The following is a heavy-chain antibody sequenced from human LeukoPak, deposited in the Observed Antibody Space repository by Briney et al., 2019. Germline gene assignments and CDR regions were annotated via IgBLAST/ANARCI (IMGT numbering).Heavy chain of an antibody. CDR3: ARVPIYGDYAHLYFDY. Sequence: ASVKVSCKASGYTFTSYYMHWVRQAPGQGLEWMGIINPSGGSTSYAQKFQGRVTMTRDMSTSTVYMELSSLRSEDTAVYYCARVPIYGDYAHLYFDYWGQGTLVTVSS. V-gene: IGHV1-46*01. D-gene: IGHD4-17*01. CDR1: GYTFTSYY. J-gene: IGHJ4*02. CDR2: INPSGGST.